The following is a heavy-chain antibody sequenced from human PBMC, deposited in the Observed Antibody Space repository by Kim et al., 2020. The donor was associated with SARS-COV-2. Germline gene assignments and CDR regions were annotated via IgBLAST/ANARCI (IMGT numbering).Heavy chain of an antibody. D-gene: IGHD3-10*01. Sequence: PALKGRVTRSVDTSKNQFSLKLSSVTAADTAVYYCVRSGSYYNFPLYYFDYWGQGTLVTVSS. J-gene: IGHJ4*02. V-gene: IGHV4-59*01. CDR3: VRSGSYYNFPLYYFDY.